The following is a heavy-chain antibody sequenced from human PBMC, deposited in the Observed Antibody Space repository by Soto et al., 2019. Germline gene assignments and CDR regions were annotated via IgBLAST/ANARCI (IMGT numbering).Heavy chain of an antibody. D-gene: IGHD3-3*01. CDR1: GFPFSIYA. CDR3: ATTRRGYDFWSGHTDAFDI. V-gene: IGHV3-23*01. CDR2: ISVSGGST. J-gene: IGHJ3*02. Sequence: GGSLRLSCAASGFPFSIYAMSWVRQSPGKGLEWVSSISVSGGSTYYADSVKGRFTISRDNSKNTLYLQMNSLRAEDTAVYYCATTRRGYDFWSGHTDAFDIWGQGTMVTVSS.